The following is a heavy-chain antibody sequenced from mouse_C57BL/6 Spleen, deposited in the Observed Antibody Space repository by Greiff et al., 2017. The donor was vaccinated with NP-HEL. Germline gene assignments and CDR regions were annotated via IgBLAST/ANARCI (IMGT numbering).Heavy chain of an antibody. CDR1: GYTFTSYW. J-gene: IGHJ1*03. V-gene: IGHV1-50*01. Sequence: VQLQQPGAELVKPGASVKLSCKASGYTFTSYWMQWVKQRPGQGLEWIGEIDPSDSYTNYNQKFKGKATLTVDTSSSTAYMQLSSLTSEDSAVYYCARFNGNYRYFDVWGTGTTVTVSS. CDR3: ARFNGNYRYFDV. D-gene: IGHD2-1*01. CDR2: IDPSDSYT.